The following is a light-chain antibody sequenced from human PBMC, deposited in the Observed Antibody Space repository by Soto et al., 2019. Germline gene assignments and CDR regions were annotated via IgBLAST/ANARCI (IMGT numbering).Light chain of an antibody. V-gene: IGKV3-15*01. CDR3: QQYNNWLKWT. J-gene: IGKJ1*01. Sequence: EIVMTQSPATLSLSPGERATLSCRASQSVSINLAWYQQKPGQAPRLLIYGASTRATGIPARFSGSGSGTEFTLTISSLQSEDFALYYCQQYNNWLKWTFGQGTKVEIK. CDR1: QSVSIN. CDR2: GAS.